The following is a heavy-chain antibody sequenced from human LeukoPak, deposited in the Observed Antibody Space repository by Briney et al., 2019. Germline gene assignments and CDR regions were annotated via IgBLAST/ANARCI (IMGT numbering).Heavy chain of an antibody. Sequence: GGSLRLSCAASGFTFSSYSMNWVRQAPGKGLEWVSAISGSGGSTYYADSVKGRFTISRDNSKNTLYLQMNSLRAEDTAVYYCAKEGIAVAGTWIDYWGQGTLVTVSS. D-gene: IGHD6-19*01. CDR3: AKEGIAVAGTWIDY. J-gene: IGHJ4*02. CDR1: GFTFSSYS. CDR2: ISGSGGST. V-gene: IGHV3-23*01.